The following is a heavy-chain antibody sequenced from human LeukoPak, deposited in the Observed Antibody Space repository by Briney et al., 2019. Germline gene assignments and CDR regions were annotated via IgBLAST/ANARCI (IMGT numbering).Heavy chain of an antibody. V-gene: IGHV1-58*01. D-gene: IGHD3-10*01. J-gene: IGHJ3*02. CDR3: GADSMPRGVFSYAFDI. CDR1: GYTFTSSA. CDR2: IVVGSGDT. Sequence: SVKVSCKASGYTFTSSAVQWVRQARGQRLEWIGWIVVGSGDTNSAQKFQERVTITRDMSTRTAYMELSSLRSEDTAVYYCGADSMPRGVFSYAFDIWGQGTMVTVSS.